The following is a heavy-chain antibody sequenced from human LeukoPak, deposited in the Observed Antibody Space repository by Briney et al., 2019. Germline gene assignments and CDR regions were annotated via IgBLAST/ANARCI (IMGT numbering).Heavy chain of an antibody. CDR1: GFTFSSYE. V-gene: IGHV3-48*03. D-gene: IGHD2-15*01. Sequence: GGSLRLSCAASGFTFSSYEMNWVRQAPGKGLEWVSYISNSGITIYYSDSVKGRFTISRDNAKNSLHLQMNSLRVEDTAVYYCAKAPVTSCRGAFCYPFDYWGQGTLVTVSS. CDR3: AKAPVTSCRGAFCYPFDY. J-gene: IGHJ4*02. CDR2: ISNSGITI.